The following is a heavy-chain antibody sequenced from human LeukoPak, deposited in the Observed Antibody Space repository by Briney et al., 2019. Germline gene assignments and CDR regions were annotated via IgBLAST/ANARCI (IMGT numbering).Heavy chain of an antibody. CDR2: ISGSGGYT. J-gene: IGHJ4*02. Sequence: PGGSLRLSCAASGFTFSNNAMSWVRQAPGKGLEWVSPISGSGGYTYYADSVKGRFTVSRDNSKNTLYLQMNSLRAEDTAVYYCAKGDSSGWQFDHWGQGTLVTVSS. D-gene: IGHD6-19*01. V-gene: IGHV3-23*01. CDR3: AKGDSSGWQFDH. CDR1: GFTFSNNA.